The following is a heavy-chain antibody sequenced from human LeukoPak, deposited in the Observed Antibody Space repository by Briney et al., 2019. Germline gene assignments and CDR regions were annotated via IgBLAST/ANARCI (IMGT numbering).Heavy chain of an antibody. CDR1: GGSISGDY. CDR3: ATGHSSGWFDY. CDR2: ISYSATT. D-gene: IGHD6-19*01. Sequence: SETLSLTCTVPGGSISGDYWSWIRQPPGKGLEWIGYISYSATTNYNPSLKSRVSFSIDTSKNQFSLKLTSVSAADTAAYFCATGHSSGWFDYWGQGTPVSLSS. V-gene: IGHV4-59*01. J-gene: IGHJ4*02.